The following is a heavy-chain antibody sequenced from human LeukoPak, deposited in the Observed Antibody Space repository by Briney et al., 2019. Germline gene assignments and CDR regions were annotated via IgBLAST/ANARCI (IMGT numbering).Heavy chain of an antibody. D-gene: IGHD3-9*01. V-gene: IGHV1-18*01. Sequence: ASVKVSCKASGYTFTSYGISWVRQAPGQGLEWKGWISAYNGNTNYAQKLQGRVTMTTDTSTSTAYMELRSLRSDDTAVYYCARAREEKLRYFDWPYFQDYWGQGTLVTVSS. CDR1: GYTFTSYG. CDR2: ISAYNGNT. J-gene: IGHJ4*02. CDR3: ARAREEKLRYFDWPYFQDY.